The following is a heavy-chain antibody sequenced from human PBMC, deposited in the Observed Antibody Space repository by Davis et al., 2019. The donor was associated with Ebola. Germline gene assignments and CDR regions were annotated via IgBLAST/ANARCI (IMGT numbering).Heavy chain of an antibody. CDR1: GFTFSDAW. Sequence: GGSLRLSCAASGFTFSDAWMSWVCQAPGKGLEWVSFISSSSGTTYYADSVKGRFTISRDNSKNTLFLQMNSLRADDTAVYYCAKRYSSGRAFDYWGQGTLVTVSS. J-gene: IGHJ4*02. D-gene: IGHD2-15*01. V-gene: IGHV3-23*01. CDR2: ISSSSGTT. CDR3: AKRYSSGRAFDY.